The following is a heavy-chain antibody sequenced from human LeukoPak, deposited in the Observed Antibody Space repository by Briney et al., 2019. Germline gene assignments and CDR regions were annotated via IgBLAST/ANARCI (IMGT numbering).Heavy chain of an antibody. CDR3: ARKGPGDCLDY. D-gene: IGHD2-21*01. CDR1: GGSISSYY. CDR2: IYYSGST. J-gene: IGHJ4*02. Sequence: SETLSLTCTVSGGSISSYYWSWIRQPPGKGLEWIGYIYYSGSTNYNPSLKSRVTISVDTSKNQFSLKLSSVTAADTAVYYCARKGPGDCLDYWGQGTLVTVSS. V-gene: IGHV4-59*08.